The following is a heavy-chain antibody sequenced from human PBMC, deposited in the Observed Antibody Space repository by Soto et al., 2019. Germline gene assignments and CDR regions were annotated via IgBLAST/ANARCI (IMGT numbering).Heavy chain of an antibody. CDR2: ITLNSGTI. CDR1: GFSFEENA. J-gene: IGHJ3*02. V-gene: IGHV3-9*01. Sequence: EMQLVESGGGLVQPGRSLRLSCEGSGFSFEENAMHWVRQSPGKGLEWVSGITLNSGTIAYADTVKGRFTLSRDNSKNSLHLQMNNLRPEDTSLYYCAKDRRPIAVAGAIDTWGQGTMVVVSS. CDR3: AKDRRPIAVAGAIDT. D-gene: IGHD6-19*01.